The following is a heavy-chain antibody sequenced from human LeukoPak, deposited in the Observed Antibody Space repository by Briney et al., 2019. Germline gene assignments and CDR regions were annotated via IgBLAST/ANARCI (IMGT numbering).Heavy chain of an antibody. V-gene: IGHV3-7*01. J-gene: IGHJ4*02. Sequence: GGSLRLSCAASGFTFSSYWMSWVRQAPGKGLEWVANIKQDGSEKYYVDSVKGRFTISRDNAKNSLYLQMNSLRAEDTAVYYCARDQGDFWSGYSYFDYWGQGTLVTVSS. CDR2: IKQDGSEK. D-gene: IGHD3-3*01. CDR3: ARDQGDFWSGYSYFDY. CDR1: GFTFSSYW.